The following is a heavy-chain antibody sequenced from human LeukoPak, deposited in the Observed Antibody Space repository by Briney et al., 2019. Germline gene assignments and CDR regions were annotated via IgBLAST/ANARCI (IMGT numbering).Heavy chain of an antibody. V-gene: IGHV1-69-2*01. J-gene: IGHJ6*03. CDR1: GYTFTDYY. CDR2: VDPEDGET. Sequence: ASVKISCKVSGYTFTDYYMHWVQQAPGKGREWMGLVDPEDGETIYAEKFQGRVTITADTSTDTAYMELSSLRSEDTAVYYCATTDCSGGSCYSGYYYYMDVWGKGTTVTVSS. CDR3: ATTDCSGGSCYSGYYYYMDV. D-gene: IGHD2-15*01.